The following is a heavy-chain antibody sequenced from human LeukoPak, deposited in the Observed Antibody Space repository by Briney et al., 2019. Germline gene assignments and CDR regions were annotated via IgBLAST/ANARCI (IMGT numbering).Heavy chain of an antibody. CDR2: IKQDGSDK. V-gene: IGHV3-7*01. D-gene: IGHD5-18*01. Sequence: GGSLRLSCAASGFTFSNFWMSWVRQAPGKGLEWVANIKQDGSDKYYVDSVKGRFTISRDNAQKSLYLQMISLRVEDTAVYYCTRAGEYSYGYRFDYWGQGTLVTVSS. CDR1: GFTFSNFW. CDR3: TRAGEYSYGYRFDY. J-gene: IGHJ4*02.